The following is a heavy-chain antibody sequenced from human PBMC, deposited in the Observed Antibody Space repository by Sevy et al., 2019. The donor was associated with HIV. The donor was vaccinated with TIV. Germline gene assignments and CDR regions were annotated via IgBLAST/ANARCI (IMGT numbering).Heavy chain of an antibody. CDR2: FDPEDGET. J-gene: IGHJ4*02. CDR3: ATTKDYYESSGSPFDY. Sequence: ASVKVSCKVSGYTLTQLSMHWVRQAPGKGLEWMGSFDPEDGETLYAQKFQGRVTMTEDTSTDKAYMELSSLRSEETAIYYCATTKDYYESSGSPFDYWGQGTLVTVSS. D-gene: IGHD3-22*01. V-gene: IGHV1-24*01. CDR1: GYTLTQLS.